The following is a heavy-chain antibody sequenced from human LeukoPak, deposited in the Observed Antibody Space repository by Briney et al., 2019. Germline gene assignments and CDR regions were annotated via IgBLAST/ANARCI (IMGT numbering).Heavy chain of an antibody. CDR3: AREGSDAFDI. V-gene: IGHV3-21*01. CDR1: GFTFSSYT. Sequence: GGSLRLSCAASGFTFSSYTMNWVRQAPGKRLEGVSSISSSSSYIYYADSLRGRFTISRDNAKNSLYLQMNSLTAEDTAMYYCAREGSDAFDIWGQGTMVTVSS. J-gene: IGHJ3*02. CDR2: ISSSSSYI.